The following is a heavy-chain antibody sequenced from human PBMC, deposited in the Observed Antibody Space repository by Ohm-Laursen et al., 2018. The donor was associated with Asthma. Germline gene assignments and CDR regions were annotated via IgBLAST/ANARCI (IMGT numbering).Heavy chain of an antibody. V-gene: IGHV4-59*01. D-gene: IGHD5-12*01. CDR2: SFEMGST. J-gene: IGHJ5*02. CDR3: ARVGFFETSAYFETFDP. Sequence: SETLSLTCTVSGASSVGSNWTGIGRPPGRERGGLGYSFEMGSTYYNPSLKSRVTISVDTSKKQFYLKLSSVTAADTAVYYCARVGFFETSAYFETFDPWGQGTLVTVSS. CDR1: GASSVGSN.